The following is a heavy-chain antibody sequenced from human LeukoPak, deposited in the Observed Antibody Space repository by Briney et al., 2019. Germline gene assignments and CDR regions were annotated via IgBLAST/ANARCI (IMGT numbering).Heavy chain of an antibody. CDR2: ICGSRLDT. V-gene: IGHV3-23*01. Sequence: GGSLRLSCAASGFTFDSYAVSWVRQAPGKGLEWVSAICGSRLDTYYADSVKGRFTVSRDNSKNTVYLQMNSLRAEDTAISYCAREREGSTLNWGQGTLVTVYS. J-gene: IGHJ4*02. CDR1: GFTFDSYA. CDR3: AREREGSTLN. D-gene: IGHD5/OR15-5a*01.